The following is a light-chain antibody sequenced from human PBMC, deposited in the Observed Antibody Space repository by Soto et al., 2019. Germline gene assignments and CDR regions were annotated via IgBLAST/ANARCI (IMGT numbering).Light chain of an antibody. CDR1: STDVGGNKY. J-gene: IGLJ1*01. Sequence: QSVLAQPASVSGSPGQSITISCTGSSTDVGGNKYVSWYQQHPGKAPKLIIYEVSYRPSGVSNRFSGSKSGNTASLTNSGLRAEDEADYYCSSYSTGSTLVVFGSGTKVTVL. CDR2: EVS. V-gene: IGLV2-14*01. CDR3: SSYSTGSTLVV.